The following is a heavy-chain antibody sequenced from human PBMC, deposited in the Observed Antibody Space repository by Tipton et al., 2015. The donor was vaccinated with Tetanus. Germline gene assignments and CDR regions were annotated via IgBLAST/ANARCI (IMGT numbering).Heavy chain of an antibody. J-gene: IGHJ3*02. V-gene: IGHV3-23*05. CDR2: LDGSGSNT. D-gene: IGHD2-21*01. CDR1: GFTFSNYA. CDR3: AKGQGDVHMDEANVDDALDI. Sequence: SLRLSCTGSGFTFSNYAISWVRQAAGKGLEWVSGLDGSGSNTYYAKTVKGRFTISRDNSKNTLFLHMNSLRAEDTAVYYCAKGQGDVHMDEANVDDALDIWGQGTMVTVSS.